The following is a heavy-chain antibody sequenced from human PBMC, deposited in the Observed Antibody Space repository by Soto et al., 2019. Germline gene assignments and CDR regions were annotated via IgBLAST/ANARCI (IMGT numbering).Heavy chain of an antibody. D-gene: IGHD2-15*01. CDR2: VRSKSNGYAT. V-gene: IGHV3-73*01. J-gene: IGHJ6*03. CDR3: ARHSAYCSGGSCSYYYYYMDV. CDR1: GFTFSGSA. Sequence: EVQLVESGGGLVQPGGSLKLSCAASGFTFSGSAMHWVRRASGKGLEWVGRVRSKSNGYATAYAASVKGRFTISRDDSKNTAYLQMNSLTTEDTAVYYCARHSAYCSGGSCSYYYYYMDVWGKGTSVIVSS.